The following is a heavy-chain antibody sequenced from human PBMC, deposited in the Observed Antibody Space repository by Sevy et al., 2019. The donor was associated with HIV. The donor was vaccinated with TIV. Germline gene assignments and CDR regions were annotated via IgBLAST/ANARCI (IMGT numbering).Heavy chain of an antibody. CDR3: VSLFLSYRSGWSYFDY. D-gene: IGHD6-19*01. CDR1: GFTVNDKY. J-gene: IGHJ4*02. V-gene: IGHV3-66*02. CDR2: IFSSGTT. Sequence: GGSLRLSCAISGFTVNDKYIIWVRQAPGKGLEWVSVIFSSGTTYYADSAKGRFTISRDNSKNTVYLQMNSLRAEDTAVYYCVSLFLSYRSGWSYFDYWGQGTLVTVSS.